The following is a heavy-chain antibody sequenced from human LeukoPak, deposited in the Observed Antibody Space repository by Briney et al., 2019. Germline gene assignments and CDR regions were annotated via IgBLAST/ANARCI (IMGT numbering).Heavy chain of an antibody. J-gene: IGHJ4*02. V-gene: IGHV4-39*07. CDR1: GGSISTSNYY. CDR2: IFYSGST. Sequence: PSETLSLTCTVSGGSISTSNYYWGWIRQPPGKGLEWIGNIFYSGSTYYSPSLKSRVTISLDTSRNQFSLKLSSVTAADTAVYYCARGKQWLVPIYYFDYWGQGTLVTVSS. CDR3: ARGKQWLVPIYYFDY. D-gene: IGHD6-19*01.